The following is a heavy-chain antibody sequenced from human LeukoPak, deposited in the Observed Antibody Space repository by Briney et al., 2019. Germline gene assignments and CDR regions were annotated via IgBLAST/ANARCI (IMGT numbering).Heavy chain of an antibody. CDR2: MNPNSGNT. CDR1: GYTFTSYD. J-gene: IGHJ3*02. D-gene: IGHD3-10*01. CDR3: AGDGSGNNDAFDI. V-gene: IGHV1-8*01. Sequence: ASVKVSCKASGYTFTSYDINWVRQATGQGLEWMGWMNPNSGNTGYAQKFQGRVTMTRNTSTSTAYMELSSLRSEDTAVYYCAGDGSGNNDAFDIWGQGTMVTVSS.